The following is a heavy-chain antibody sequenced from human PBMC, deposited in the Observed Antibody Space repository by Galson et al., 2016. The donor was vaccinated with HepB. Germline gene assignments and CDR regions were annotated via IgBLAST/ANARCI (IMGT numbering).Heavy chain of an antibody. V-gene: IGHV3-53*05. J-gene: IGHJ4*02. CDR1: GFTVRSNY. CDR2: IYSGGGT. Sequence: SLRLSCAASGFTVRSNYMSWVRQAPGKGLEWVSVIYSGGGTYYADSVEGRFTISRDNSKNTLYLQMNSLRPEDTAVYYCYGGYDLPFFFDYWGQGTLVTVSS. CDR3: YGGYDLPFFFDY. D-gene: IGHD5-12*01.